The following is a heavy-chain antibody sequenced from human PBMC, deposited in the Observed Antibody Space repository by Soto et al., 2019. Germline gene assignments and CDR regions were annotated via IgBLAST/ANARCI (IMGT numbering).Heavy chain of an antibody. V-gene: IGHV3-23*01. CDR3: AKGTYDSSGYYWEGDY. D-gene: IGHD3-22*01. Sequence: EVQLLESGGGLVQRGGSLRLSCAASGFTFSSYAMSWVRQAPGKGLEWVATIDGSGDRTHYADSVKGRFTISRDNSKNTLIVQVNSLRANNTAVYYCAKGTYDSSGYYWEGDYWGPGTLVTVSS. CDR2: IDGSGDRT. CDR1: GFTFSSYA. J-gene: IGHJ4*02.